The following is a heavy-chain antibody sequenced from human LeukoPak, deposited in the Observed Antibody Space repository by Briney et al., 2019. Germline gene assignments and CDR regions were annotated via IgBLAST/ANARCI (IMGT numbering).Heavy chain of an antibody. CDR2: ISYDGSNN. Sequence: PGRSLRLSCAASGFTFSSSAMHWVRQAPGKGLEWVAAISYDGSNNYYADSVKGRFSISRDNSQNTLYLQMNSLRPEDTAGYYCARDADYDFWSGYGVMNYMDVWGKGTTVTVSS. V-gene: IGHV3-30*04. CDR3: ARDADYDFWSGYGVMNYMDV. CDR1: GFTFSSSA. D-gene: IGHD3-3*01. J-gene: IGHJ6*03.